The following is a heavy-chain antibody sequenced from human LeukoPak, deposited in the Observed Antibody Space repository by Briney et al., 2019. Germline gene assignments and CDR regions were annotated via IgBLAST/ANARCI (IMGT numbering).Heavy chain of an antibody. Sequence: SETLSLTCIVSGGSISSSSHYWGWIRQPPGKGLEWIGNVYYSGSTYYHPSLKSRVTISVDTSKNHFSLKLSSVTAADTAVYYCARERQGYYYYMGVWGKGTTVTISS. CDR3: ARERQGYYYYMGV. D-gene: IGHD1-1*01. J-gene: IGHJ6*03. CDR2: VYYSGST. V-gene: IGHV4-39*07. CDR1: GGSISSSSHY.